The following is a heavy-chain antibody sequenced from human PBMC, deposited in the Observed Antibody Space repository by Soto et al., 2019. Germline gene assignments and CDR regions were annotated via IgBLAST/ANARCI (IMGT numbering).Heavy chain of an antibody. CDR3: ARDGSTSSTPYGMDV. Sequence: GGSLRLSCAASGFTFSSYEMNWVRQAPGKGLEWVSYISSSGSTLYYADSVKGRFTISRDNAKNSLYLQMNSLRAEDTAVYYCARDGSTSSTPYGMDVWGQGTTVTVSS. V-gene: IGHV3-48*03. CDR1: GFTFSSYE. CDR2: ISSSGSTL. J-gene: IGHJ6*02. D-gene: IGHD2-2*01.